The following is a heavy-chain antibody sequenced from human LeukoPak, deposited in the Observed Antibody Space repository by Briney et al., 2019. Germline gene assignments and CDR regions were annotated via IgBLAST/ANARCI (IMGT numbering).Heavy chain of an antibody. J-gene: IGHJ4*02. CDR3: ARDVATTGWYTFDY. Sequence: SQTLSLTCAISGDSVSSINGAWNWVSQSPLRGLEWLVRTYYRSKWYSDYAVPIQGRMSINPDTSKNQFTLHLFSVTPDDTAVYYCARDVATTGWYTFDYWGQGTRVTVSS. D-gene: IGHD6-19*01. CDR2: TYYRSKWYS. V-gene: IGHV6-1*01. CDR1: GDSVSSINGA.